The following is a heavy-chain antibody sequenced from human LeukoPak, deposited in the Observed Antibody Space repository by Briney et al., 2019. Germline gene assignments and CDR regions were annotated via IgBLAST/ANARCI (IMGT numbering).Heavy chain of an antibody. CDR2: ISSSSSTI. J-gene: IGHJ4*02. CDR3: ARGGGIAAATTPY. Sequence: PGGSLRLSCAASGFTFSSYSMNWVRQAPGKGLEWVSYISSSSSTIYYADSVKGRFTISRDNAKDSLYLQMNSLRAEDTAVYYCARGGGIAAATTPYWGQGTLVTVSS. V-gene: IGHV3-48*04. D-gene: IGHD6-13*01. CDR1: GFTFSSYS.